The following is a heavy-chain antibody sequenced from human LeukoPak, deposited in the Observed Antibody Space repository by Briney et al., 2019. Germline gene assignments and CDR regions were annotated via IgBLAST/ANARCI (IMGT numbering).Heavy chain of an antibody. J-gene: IGHJ4*02. Sequence: SETLSLTCAVYGGSFSGYYWRWLRQPPGKGLEWIGEINHSGSTNYNPSLKSRVTISVDTSKNQFSLKLSSVAAADSAVYYCAACSGGSCYLDCWGQGTLVNASS. D-gene: IGHD2-15*01. CDR2: INHSGST. CDR3: AACSGGSCYLDC. V-gene: IGHV4-34*01. CDR1: GGSFSGYY.